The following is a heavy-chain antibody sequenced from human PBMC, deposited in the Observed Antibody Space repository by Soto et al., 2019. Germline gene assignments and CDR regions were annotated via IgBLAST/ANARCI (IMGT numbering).Heavy chain of an antibody. CDR1: GGTFSSYA. J-gene: IGHJ6*02. CDR2: IIPIFGTA. V-gene: IGHV1-69*01. Sequence: QVQLVQSGAEVKKPGSSVKVSCKASGGTFSSYAISWVRQAPGQGLEWMGGIIPIFGTANYAKKFQGRVTITADESTSTSYMELTSLRSEDTAVYYCARASGLGGYCSGGSCYSNYYYGMDVWGQGTTVTVSS. CDR3: ARASGLGGYCSGGSCYSNYYYGMDV. D-gene: IGHD2-15*01.